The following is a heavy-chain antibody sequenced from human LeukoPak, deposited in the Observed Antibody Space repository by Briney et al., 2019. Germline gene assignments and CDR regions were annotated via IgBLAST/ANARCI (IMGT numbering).Heavy chain of an antibody. CDR2: VDPEDGET. V-gene: IGHV1-69-2*01. D-gene: IGHD2-15*01. J-gene: IGHJ4*02. CDR1: GYTFTDYY. CDR3: ATMEYCSGGSCPD. Sequence: ASVKVSCKVSGYTFTDYYMHWVQQAPGKGLEWMGLVDPEDGETIYAEKFQGRVTITADTSTDTAYMELSSLRSEDTAAYYCATMEYCSGGSCPDWGQGTLVTVS.